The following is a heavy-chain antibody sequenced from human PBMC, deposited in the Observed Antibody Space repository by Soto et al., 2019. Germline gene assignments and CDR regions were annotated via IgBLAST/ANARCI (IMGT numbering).Heavy chain of an antibody. CDR1: GYNVSSISVA. CDR2: TYHRSKWYS. Sequence: SPTLSLTCAISGYNVSSISVAWNWIRQSPSRGLEWLGRTYHRSKWYSEYAESVRGRITINPDTSKNQFSLQLNSVTPEDTAVYYCARVDYGMDVWGQGTTVTVSS. J-gene: IGHJ6*02. V-gene: IGHV6-1*01. CDR3: ARVDYGMDV.